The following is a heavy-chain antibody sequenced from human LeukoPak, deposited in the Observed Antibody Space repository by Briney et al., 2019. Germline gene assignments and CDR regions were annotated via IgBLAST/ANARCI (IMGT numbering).Heavy chain of an antibody. CDR1: GFTFSTYS. J-gene: IGHJ4*02. V-gene: IGHV3-21*01. CDR3: ARDKDTSYLSSFDY. Sequence: NTGGSLRLSCAASGFTFSTYSMNWVRQAPGKGLEWVSSISTGSSYIYYADSVKGRFTISRDNSKNTLYLQMNSLRAADTAVYYCARDKDTSYLSSFDYWGQGALVTVSS. CDR2: ISTGSSYI. D-gene: IGHD2-2*01.